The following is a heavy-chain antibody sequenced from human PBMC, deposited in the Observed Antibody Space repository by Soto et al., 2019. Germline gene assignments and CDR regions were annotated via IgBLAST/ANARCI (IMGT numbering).Heavy chain of an antibody. Sequence: PRGSMRLSCAAAGCTCSNYAMHWVRQAPGKGLEWVAVISYDGSNKYYADSVKGRFTISRDNSKNTLYLQMNSLRAEDTAVYYCARGYCSSTSCPIDYWGQGTLVTVSS. CDR2: ISYDGSNK. J-gene: IGHJ4*02. CDR3: ARGYCSSTSCPIDY. V-gene: IGHV3-30-3*01. CDR1: GCTCSNYA. D-gene: IGHD2-2*01.